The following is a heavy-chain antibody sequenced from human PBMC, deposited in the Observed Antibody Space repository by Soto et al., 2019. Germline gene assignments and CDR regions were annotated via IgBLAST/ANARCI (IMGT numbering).Heavy chain of an antibody. V-gene: IGHV2-70*01. Sequence: SGPTLVNPTQTLTLTCTFSGFSLSTSGMCVSWIRQPPGKALEWLALIDWDDDKYYSTSLKTRLTISKDTSKNQVVLTMTNMDPVDTATYYCARIQRMTMVRGVSHYYGMDVWGQGTTVTVSS. J-gene: IGHJ6*02. CDR1: GFSLSTSGMC. CDR3: ARIQRMTMVRGVSHYYGMDV. D-gene: IGHD3-10*01. CDR2: IDWDDDK.